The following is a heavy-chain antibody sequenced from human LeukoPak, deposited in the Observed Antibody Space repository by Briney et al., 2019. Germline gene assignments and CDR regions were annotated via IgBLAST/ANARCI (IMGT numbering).Heavy chain of an antibody. CDR2: IYYSGST. Sequence: SETLSLTCTVSGGSISSYYWSWIRQPPGKGLEWIGYIYYSGSTNYNPSLKSRVTISVDTSKNQFSLKLSSVTAADTAVYYCARGRAAWAFDIWGQGTMVSVSS. J-gene: IGHJ3*02. V-gene: IGHV4-59*01. CDR3: ARGRAAWAFDI. CDR1: GGSISSYY.